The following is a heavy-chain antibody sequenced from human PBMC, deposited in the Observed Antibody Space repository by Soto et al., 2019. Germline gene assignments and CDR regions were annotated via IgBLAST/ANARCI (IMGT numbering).Heavy chain of an antibody. CDR1: GYSFTSYW. CDR2: IYPGDSDT. Sequence: PGESLKISCKCSGYSFTSYWIGWVRQMPGKGLEWMGIIYPGDSDTRYSPSFQGQVTISADKSISTAYLQWSSLKASDTAMYYCARQNADCSGGSCYVHYYGMDVWGQGTTVTVSS. V-gene: IGHV5-51*01. J-gene: IGHJ6*02. D-gene: IGHD2-15*01. CDR3: ARQNADCSGGSCYVHYYGMDV.